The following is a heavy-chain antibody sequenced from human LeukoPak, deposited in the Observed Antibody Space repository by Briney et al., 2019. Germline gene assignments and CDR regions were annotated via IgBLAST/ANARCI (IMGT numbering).Heavy chain of an antibody. V-gene: IGHV1-2*02. J-gene: IGHJ4*02. Sequence: ASVKVSCKASGYSFTGYFLHWVRQAPGQGLEWMGWINPNNGLTNYTQKFKGRVTMTRDTSSATGYMELNRLTSDVTAVFYCARAWGSLYYFDHWGQGTLVTVSS. D-gene: IGHD3-16*01. CDR3: ARAWGSLYYFDH. CDR1: GYSFTGYF. CDR2: INPNNGLT.